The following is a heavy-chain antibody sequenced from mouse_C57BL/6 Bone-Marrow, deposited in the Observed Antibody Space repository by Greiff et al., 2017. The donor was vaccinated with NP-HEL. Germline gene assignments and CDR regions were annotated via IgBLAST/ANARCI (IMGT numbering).Heavy chain of an antibody. D-gene: IGHD3-2*02. CDR2: INYDGSST. Sequence: EVMLVESEGGLVQPGSSMKLSCTASGFTFSDYYMAWVRQVPEKGLEWVANINYDGSSTYYLDSLKSRFIISRDNAKNILYLQMSSLKSEDTATYYCARVAQAYYYAMDYWGQGTSVTVSS. V-gene: IGHV5-16*01. J-gene: IGHJ4*01. CDR3: ARVAQAYYYAMDY. CDR1: GFTFSDYY.